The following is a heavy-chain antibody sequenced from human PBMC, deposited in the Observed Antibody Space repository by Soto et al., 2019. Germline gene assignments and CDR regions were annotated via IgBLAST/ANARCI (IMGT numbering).Heavy chain of an antibody. Sequence: PGGSLRLSCVASGFTFSSYGMHWVRQAPGKGLEWVAIISYDGSNTYYADSVKGRFTISRDNSKNTLYLQMNSLRAEDTSVYYCAKVGGLSGSYYISSSYYFDYWGQGTLVTVS. V-gene: IGHV3-30*18. CDR3: AKVGGLSGSYYISSSYYFDY. D-gene: IGHD1-26*01. J-gene: IGHJ4*02. CDR2: ISYDGSNT. CDR1: GFTFSSYG.